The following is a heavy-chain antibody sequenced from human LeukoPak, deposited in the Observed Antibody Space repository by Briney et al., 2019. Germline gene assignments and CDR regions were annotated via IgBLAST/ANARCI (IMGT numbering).Heavy chain of an antibody. J-gene: IGHJ4*02. CDR1: GYSFASYY. D-gene: IGHD2-15*01. CDR2: INPSGGST. Sequence: GASVKVSCKASGYSFASYYMHWVRQAPGQGLEWMGIINPSGGSTSYAQNFQGRVTIARDTSTSTIYMELSSLRFEDTAVYYCARDLYCSGGTCHHFDYWGQGTLVTVSS. V-gene: IGHV1-46*01. CDR3: ARDLYCSGGTCHHFDY.